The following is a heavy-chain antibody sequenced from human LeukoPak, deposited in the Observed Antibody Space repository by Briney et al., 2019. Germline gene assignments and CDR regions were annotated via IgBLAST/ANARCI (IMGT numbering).Heavy chain of an antibody. CDR1: GGSFSGYY. J-gene: IGHJ4*02. CDR2: INHSGST. V-gene: IGHV4-34*01. Sequence: PSETLSLTCAVYGGSFSGYYWSLIRQPPGKGLEWIGEINHSGSTNYNPSLKSRVTISVDTSKNQFSLKLSSVTAADTAVYYCARGLRSLGYWGQGTLVTVSS. CDR3: ARGLRSLGY.